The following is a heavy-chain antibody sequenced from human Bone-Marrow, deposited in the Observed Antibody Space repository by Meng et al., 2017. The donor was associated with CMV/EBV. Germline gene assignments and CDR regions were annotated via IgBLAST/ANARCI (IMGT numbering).Heavy chain of an antibody. CDR3: WRDIVVVPAATQQLVGGDYYYYGMDV. CDR2: IRSKANSYAT. J-gene: IGHJ6*02. D-gene: IGHD2-2*01. V-gene: IGHV3-73*01. Sequence: GGSLRLSCAASGFTFSGSAMHWVRQASGKGLEWVGRIRSKANSYATAYAASVKGRFTISRDDSKNTAYLQMNSLRAEDTAVYYCWRDIVVVPAATQQLVGGDYYYYGMDVWGQGTTVTVSS. CDR1: GFTFSGSA.